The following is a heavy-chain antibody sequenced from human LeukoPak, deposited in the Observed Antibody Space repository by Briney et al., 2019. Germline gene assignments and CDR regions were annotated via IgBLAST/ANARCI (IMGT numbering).Heavy chain of an antibody. Sequence: PSETLSLTCTVSGGSISSGGYYWSWIRQHPGKGLEWIGYIYYSGSTYYNPSLKSRVTISVDTSKNQFSLKLSSVTAADTAVYYCAREACSSTSCYADYWGQGTLVTVSS. J-gene: IGHJ4*02. CDR3: AREACSSTSCYADY. CDR1: GGSISSGGYY. V-gene: IGHV4-31*03. CDR2: IYYSGST. D-gene: IGHD2-2*01.